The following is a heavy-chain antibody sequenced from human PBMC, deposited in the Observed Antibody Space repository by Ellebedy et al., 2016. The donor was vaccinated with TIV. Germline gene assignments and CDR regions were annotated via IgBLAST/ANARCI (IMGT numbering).Heavy chain of an antibody. Sequence: GGSLRLXXAASGFTFSSYAMHWVRQAPGKGMEWVSYMSSSDIYIKYADSVKGRVTISRDNAKNPLYLQVNSLRAEDTAVYYCARERREWDAFDIWGQGTMVTVSS. J-gene: IGHJ3*02. V-gene: IGHV3-21*01. CDR1: GFTFSSYA. CDR3: ARERREWDAFDI. CDR2: MSSSDIYI. D-gene: IGHD3-3*01.